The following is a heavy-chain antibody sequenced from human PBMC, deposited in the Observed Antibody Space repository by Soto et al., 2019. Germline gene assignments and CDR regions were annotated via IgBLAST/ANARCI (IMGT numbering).Heavy chain of an antibody. Sequence: PSETLSLTCSVSGGTISGYYWTWIRQPAGKGLEWIGRIYSSGNTKYNPSLQSRVTMSLDTSNNQFSLRLTPVTAADTAVYYCARGQRFSDWFDPWGQGTLVTAPQ. CDR2: IYSSGNT. CDR1: GGTISGYY. D-gene: IGHD3-3*01. CDR3: ARGQRFSDWFDP. J-gene: IGHJ5*02. V-gene: IGHV4-4*07.